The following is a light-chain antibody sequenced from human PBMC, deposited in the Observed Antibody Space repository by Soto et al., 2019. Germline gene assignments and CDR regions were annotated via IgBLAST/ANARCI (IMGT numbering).Light chain of an antibody. CDR1: QSVSSN. J-gene: IGKJ4*01. Sequence: EIVMTQSPATLSVSPGERATLSCRASQSVSSNLAWYQQKPGQAPMLLIYGASTSATGIPARFSGSGSGTEFTLTISSLQSEEFAVYYCQQYNNWPLTFGGGTKVEIK. CDR2: GAS. CDR3: QQYNNWPLT. V-gene: IGKV3-15*01.